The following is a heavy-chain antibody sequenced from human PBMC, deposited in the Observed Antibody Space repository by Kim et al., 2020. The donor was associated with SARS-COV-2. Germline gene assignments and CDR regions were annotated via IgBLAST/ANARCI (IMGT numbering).Heavy chain of an antibody. Sequence: GGSLRLSCAASGFTVSSNYMSWVRQAPGKGLEWVSVIYSGGSTYYADSVKGRYTISRDNSKNTLYLQMNSLRAEDTAVYYCARASTSYDYSYMDVWGKGTPVTVSS. CDR3: ARASTSYDYSYMDV. V-gene: IGHV3-66*01. CDR1: GFTVSSNY. J-gene: IGHJ6*03. CDR2: IYSGGST.